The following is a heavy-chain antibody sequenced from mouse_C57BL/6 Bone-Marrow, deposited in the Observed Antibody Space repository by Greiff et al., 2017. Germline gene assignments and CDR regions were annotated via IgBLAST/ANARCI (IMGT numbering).Heavy chain of an antibody. J-gene: IGHJ1*03. V-gene: IGHV5-6*02. CDR1: GFTFSSYG. CDR3: ARLHWYFDV. Sequence: EVMLVESGGDLVKPGGSLKLSCAASGFTFSSYGMSWVRQTPDKRLEWVATISSGGSYTYYPDSVKGRFTISRDNAKNTLYLQMRSLKSEDTAMYYCARLHWYFDVWGTWTTVTVSS. CDR2: ISSGGSYT.